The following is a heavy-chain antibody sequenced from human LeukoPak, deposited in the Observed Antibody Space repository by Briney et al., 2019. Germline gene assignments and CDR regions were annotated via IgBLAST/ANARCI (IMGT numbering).Heavy chain of an antibody. Sequence: GGSLRLSCEASGFTFSDYGMGWVRQAPGKGLEWVSIISGRGDKTYYADSVKGRFTSSRDNSKNTVYLQMNSLRAEDTAVYYCAKVLRCEVIRRECIVGALDYWGQGTLVTVSS. CDR3: AKVLRCEVIRRECIVGALDY. J-gene: IGHJ4*02. CDR2: ISGRGDKT. D-gene: IGHD1-26*01. CDR1: GFTFSDYG. V-gene: IGHV3-23*01.